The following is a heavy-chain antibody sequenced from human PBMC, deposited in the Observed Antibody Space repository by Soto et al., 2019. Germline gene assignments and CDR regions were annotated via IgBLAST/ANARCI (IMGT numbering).Heavy chain of an antibody. J-gene: IGHJ4*02. CDR3: AKGADYYDSSGYLAFDY. Sequence: GGSLRLSCAASGXTFDDYAMHCVRQAPGKGLEWVSGISWNSGSIGYADSVKGRFTISRDNAKNSLYLQMNSLRAEDTALYYCAKGADYYDSSGYLAFDYWGQGTLVTVSS. CDR1: GXTFDDYA. CDR2: ISWNSGSI. D-gene: IGHD3-22*01. V-gene: IGHV3-9*01.